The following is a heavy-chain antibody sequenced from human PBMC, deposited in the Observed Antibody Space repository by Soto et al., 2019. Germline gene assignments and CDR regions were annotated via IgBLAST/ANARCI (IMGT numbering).Heavy chain of an antibody. CDR1: GFTLNDYY. Sequence: QVQLVESGGGLVKPGGSLRLSCAASGFTLNDYYMSWIRQAPGKGLEWVSYISSSDTTISYADSVKGRFTISRDNGKNSLYLQMNGLRAEDTAVYYCERDGDFFDTSGYFLRDAFDIWGRGTMVTVSS. V-gene: IGHV3-11*01. CDR2: ISSSDTTI. J-gene: IGHJ3*02. D-gene: IGHD3-22*01. CDR3: ERDGDFFDTSGYFLRDAFDI.